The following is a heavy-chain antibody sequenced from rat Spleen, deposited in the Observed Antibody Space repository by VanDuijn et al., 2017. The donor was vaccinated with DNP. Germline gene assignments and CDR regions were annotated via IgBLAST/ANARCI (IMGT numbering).Heavy chain of an antibody. V-gene: IGHV4-2*01. D-gene: IGHD1-11*01. CDR1: GFTFSDYA. Sequence: EVQLVESGGGLVQPGRSLKLSCAASGFTFSDYAMAWVRQAPGKGLEWIGEVNQDSSTIKYTPSLKDKFTISRDNAQNTLYLQMSKLGSEDTAVYYCVRERGGVDHWGQGVMVTVSS. CDR3: VRERGGVDH. CDR2: VNQDSSTI. J-gene: IGHJ2*01.